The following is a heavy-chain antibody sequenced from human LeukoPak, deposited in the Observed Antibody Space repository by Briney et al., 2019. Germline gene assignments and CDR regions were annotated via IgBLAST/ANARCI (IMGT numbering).Heavy chain of an antibody. D-gene: IGHD3-22*01. Sequence: PGGSLRLSCAASGLTFSDCGMHWVRQAPGKGLEWVGIIWYDGSKKYYADPVKGRFTISRDNVKNTLYLQMNSLRAEDTAVYYCARDSSGYHDAFDIWGQGTMVTVSS. CDR1: GLTFSDCG. CDR3: ARDSSGYHDAFDI. CDR2: IWYDGSKK. J-gene: IGHJ3*02. V-gene: IGHV3-33*01.